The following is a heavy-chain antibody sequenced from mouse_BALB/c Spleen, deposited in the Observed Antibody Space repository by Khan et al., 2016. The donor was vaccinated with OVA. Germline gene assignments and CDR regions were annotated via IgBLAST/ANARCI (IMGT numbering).Heavy chain of an antibody. V-gene: IGHV9-3*02. CDR1: GYTFTNYG. Sequence: QIQLVPSGPELKKPGETVKISCKASGYTFTNYGMNWVKQAPGKGLKWMGWINTNTGEPTYAEEFKGRFAFSLETSASTAYLQINNRKNEDTATYFCARLITTLFDYWGQGTTLTVSS. CDR2: INTNTGEP. CDR3: ARLITTLFDY. D-gene: IGHD1-2*01. J-gene: IGHJ2*01.